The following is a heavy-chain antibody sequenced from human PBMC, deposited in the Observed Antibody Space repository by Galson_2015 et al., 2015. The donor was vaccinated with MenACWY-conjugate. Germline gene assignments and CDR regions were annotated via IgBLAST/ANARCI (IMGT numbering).Heavy chain of an antibody. D-gene: IGHD5/OR15-5a*01. V-gene: IGHV1-18*01. CDR2: ISAYNGNT. J-gene: IGHJ4*02. CDR3: ARVSGSVRGNSFDY. Sequence: QSGAEVKGPGASVNVSCKASGYTFRDYGVSWVRQAPGQGFEWMAWISAYNGNTNYAQKLQGRVTLTTDTSTSTAHMELRSLRSDDTAVYYCARVSGSVRGNSFDYWGQGTLVTVSS. CDR1: GYTFRDYG.